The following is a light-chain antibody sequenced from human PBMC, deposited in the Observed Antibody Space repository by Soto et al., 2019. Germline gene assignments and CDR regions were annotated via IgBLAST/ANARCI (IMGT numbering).Light chain of an antibody. CDR1: SSDVGGSDH. J-gene: IGLJ1*01. V-gene: IGLV2-14*01. CDR3: SSYTATGTYV. CDR2: EVT. Sequence: QSVLTQPASVSASPGQSIAISCTGSSSDVGGSDHVSWYQQHPGKAPKLMISEVTNRPSGVSDRFSGSKSGNTASLTISGLQAEDEADYYCSSYTATGTYVFGSGTKLTVL.